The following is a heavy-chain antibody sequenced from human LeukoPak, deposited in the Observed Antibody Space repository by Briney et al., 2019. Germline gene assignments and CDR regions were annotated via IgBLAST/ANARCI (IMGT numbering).Heavy chain of an antibody. CDR3: SKGERIASAADY. CDR1: GFIFSSYS. CDR2: ISSLSGTI. J-gene: IGHJ4*02. D-gene: IGHD6-13*01. V-gene: IGHV3-48*01. Sequence: GGSLRLSCAASGFIFSSYSMNWVRQAPGEGLERVSYISSLSGTIYYADNVKGRRTIARDNTKNKVYLQINSLRVDDIAVYYCSKGERIASAADYWGQGTLVTVSS.